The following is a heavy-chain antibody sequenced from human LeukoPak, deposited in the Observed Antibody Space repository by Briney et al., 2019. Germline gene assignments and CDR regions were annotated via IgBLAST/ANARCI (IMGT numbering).Heavy chain of an antibody. J-gene: IGHJ5*02. V-gene: IGHV1-46*01. CDR2: IHPSSGGA. CDR1: GYTFTSYY. D-gene: IGHD2-2*01. Sequence: GASVKVSCKASGYTFTSYYIHWVRQAPGQGLEWMGIIHPSSGGATSAQKFQGRLTMTRDTSTGTVYMELSSLRSEDTAVYYCARDSSASSLADPWGQGTLVTVSS. CDR3: ARDSSASSLADP.